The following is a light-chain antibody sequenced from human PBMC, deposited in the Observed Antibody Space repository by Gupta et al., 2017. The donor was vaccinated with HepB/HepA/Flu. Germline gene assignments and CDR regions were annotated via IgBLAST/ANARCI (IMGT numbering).Light chain of an antibody. CDR3: SSYAGSNNLV. J-gene: IGLJ2*01. V-gene: IGLV2-8*01. CDR1: SSDVGGYNY. Sequence: QSALTQPPSASGSPGPSVTISCTGTSSDVGGYNYVSWYQQHPAKAPKLMIYEVSRRTAGVPDRFSGSKSGNTASLTVSGLQAEDEADYYCSSYAGSNNLVFGGGTKLTVL. CDR2: EVS.